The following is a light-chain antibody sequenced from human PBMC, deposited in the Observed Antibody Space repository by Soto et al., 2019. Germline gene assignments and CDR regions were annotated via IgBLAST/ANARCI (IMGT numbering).Light chain of an antibody. J-gene: IGKJ1*01. CDR1: QTISSS. CDR2: GAS. V-gene: IGKV1-5*01. Sequence: DIQMTQSPSTLSASVGDRVTITCRASQTISSSLAWYQQKPGKAPKLLIYGASSLESGVPSRFSGSGPGTEFTLTISSWQPADFATYDCKPSWTFVQG. CDR3: KPSWT.